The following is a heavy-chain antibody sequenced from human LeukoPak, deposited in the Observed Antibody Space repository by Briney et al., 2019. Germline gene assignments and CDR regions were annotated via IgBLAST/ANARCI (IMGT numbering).Heavy chain of an antibody. J-gene: IGHJ6*03. CDR1: EYTFTSYA. Sequence: ASVKVSCKASEYTFTSYAMNWVRQAPGQGLEWMGWINTNTGNPTYAQGFTGRFVFSLDTSVSTAYLQISSLKAEDTAVYYCARDIRRGGAQIGEKWDRGYYDYYLDVWGKGTTVTVSS. CDR3: ARDIRRGGAQIGEKWDRGYYDYYLDV. V-gene: IGHV7-4-1*02. D-gene: IGHD1-26*01. CDR2: INTNTGNP.